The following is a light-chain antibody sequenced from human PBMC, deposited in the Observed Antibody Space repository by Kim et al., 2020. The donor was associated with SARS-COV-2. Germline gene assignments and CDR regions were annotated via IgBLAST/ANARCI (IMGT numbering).Light chain of an antibody. V-gene: IGLV3-21*01. J-gene: IGLJ2*01. CDR3: HVWESSGDQVV. CDR2: YDT. CDR1: NIGRKT. Sequence: SYELTQPPSVSAALGKTARITCGGYNIGRKTVHWYQQKAGQAPVLVIYYDTDRPSGIPERFSGSNSGNTATLTISRVEAGDEADYYCHVWESSGDQVVLGGGTQLTVL.